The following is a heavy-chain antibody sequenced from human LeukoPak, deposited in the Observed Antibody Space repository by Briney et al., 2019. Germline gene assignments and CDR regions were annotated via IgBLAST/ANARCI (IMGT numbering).Heavy chain of an antibody. CDR2: IIPIFGTA. V-gene: IGHV1-69*13. CDR1: GGTFSSYA. J-gene: IGHJ5*02. D-gene: IGHD4-23*01. Sequence: ASVTVSCKASGGTFSSYAISWVRQAPGQGLEWMGGIIPIFGTANYAQKFQGRVTITADESTSTAYMELSSLRSEDTAVYYCAGVLYGGNSANWFDPWGQGTLVTVSS. CDR3: AGVLYGGNSANWFDP.